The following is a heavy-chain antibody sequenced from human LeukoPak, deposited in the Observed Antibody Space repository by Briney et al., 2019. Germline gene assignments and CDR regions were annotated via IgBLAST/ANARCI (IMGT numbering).Heavy chain of an antibody. V-gene: IGHV1-2*02. J-gene: IGHJ4*02. Sequence: ASVKVSCKASGYRFTGHYINWVRQAPGQGLEWMGWINPNTGGTNYAQKFQGRVIMTKDTSISTASMELSSLRSDDTAVYYCARDVNWNYDFWGQGTLVTVSS. CDR3: ARDVNWNYDF. D-gene: IGHD1-7*01. CDR1: GYRFTGHY. CDR2: INPNTGGT.